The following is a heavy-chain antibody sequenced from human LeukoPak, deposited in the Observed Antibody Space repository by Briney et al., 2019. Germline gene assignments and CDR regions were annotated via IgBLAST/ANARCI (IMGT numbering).Heavy chain of an antibody. Sequence: GGSLRLSCAASGFTFSSYWMHWVRQAPGKRLVWVSRINSDGSSTSYADSVKGRFTISRDNAKNTLYLQMNSLRAEDTAVYYCATVGVSSDWYFDLRGRGTLVTVSS. D-gene: IGHD2-8*01. J-gene: IGHJ2*01. V-gene: IGHV3-74*01. CDR2: INSDGSST. CDR3: ATVGVSSDWYFDL. CDR1: GFTFSSYW.